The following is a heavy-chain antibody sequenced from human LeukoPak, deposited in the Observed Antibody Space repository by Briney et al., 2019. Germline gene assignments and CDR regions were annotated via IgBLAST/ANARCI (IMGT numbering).Heavy chain of an antibody. CDR1: GFTFSNYG. CDR2: ISNDANTK. V-gene: IGHV3-30*18. D-gene: IGHD3-22*01. CDR3: AKGPKDSRGTYYGHFDY. J-gene: IGHJ4*02. Sequence: GGSLRLSCAASGFTFSNYGMHWVRQAPGKGLEWVAVISNDANTKYYADSVKGRFTISRDNSHNTVSLQMNSLRAEDTAVYYCAKGPKDSRGTYYGHFDYWGQGTLVTVSS.